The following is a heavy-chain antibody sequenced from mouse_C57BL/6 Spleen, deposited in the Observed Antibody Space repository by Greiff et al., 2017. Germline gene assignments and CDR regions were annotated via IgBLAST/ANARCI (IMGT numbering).Heavy chain of an antibody. V-gene: IGHV1-76*01. J-gene: IGHJ2*01. CDR1: GYTFTDYY. CDR3: ARDYGNYEGY. CDR2: IYPGSGNT. D-gene: IGHD2-1*01. Sequence: QVQLQQSGAELVRPGASVKLSCKASGYTFTDYYINWVKQRPGQGLEWIARIYPGSGNTYYNEKFKGKATLTAEKSSSTAYMQLSSLTSEDSAVYFGARDYGNYEGYWGQGTTLTVSS.